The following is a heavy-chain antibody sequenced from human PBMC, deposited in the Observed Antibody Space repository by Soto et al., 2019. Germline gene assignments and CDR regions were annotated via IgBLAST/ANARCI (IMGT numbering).Heavy chain of an antibody. J-gene: IGHJ6*02. CDR1: GGTFNRYT. V-gene: IGHV1-69*01. CDR2: IIPIFGTA. D-gene: IGHD1-1*01. Sequence: VQLVQSGAEVKKPGASVKLSCKASGGTFNRYTISWVRQAPGQGLEWMGGIIPIFGTANYAQKFQGRVAIIADESTSAAYMELRSLRSEDTAVYYCALSGFRDGNNSTYNSTGRDVWGQGTTVTVSS. CDR3: ALSGFRDGNNSTYNSTGRDV.